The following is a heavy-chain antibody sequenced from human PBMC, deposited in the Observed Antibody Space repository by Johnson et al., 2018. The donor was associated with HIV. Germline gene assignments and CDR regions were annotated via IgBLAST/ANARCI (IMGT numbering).Heavy chain of an antibody. CDR1: GFTFSTYW. V-gene: IGHV3-23*04. CDR3: ARVGANFDAFDI. Sequence: VQLVESGGGLVQPGGSLRLSCAASGFTFSTYWMSWVRQAPGKGLEWVSAISGSGGSTYYADSVKGRFTISRDNSKNTLYLQMNSLRAEDTAVYYCARVGANFDAFDIWGQGTMVTVSS. J-gene: IGHJ3*02. D-gene: IGHD4/OR15-4a*01. CDR2: ISGSGGST.